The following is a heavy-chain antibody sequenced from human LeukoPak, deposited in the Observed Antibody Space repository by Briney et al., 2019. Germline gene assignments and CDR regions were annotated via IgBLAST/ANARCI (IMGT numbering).Heavy chain of an antibody. V-gene: IGHV3-30*18. J-gene: IGHJ6*02. CDR2: ISYDGSNK. Sequence: GGSLRLSCAASGFTVSNAWMSWVRQAPGKGLEWVAVISYDGSNKYYADSVKGRFTISRDNSKNTLYLQMNSLRAEDTAVYYCAKDFDFWSGYTYYGMDVWGQGTTVTVSS. CDR1: GFTVSNAW. D-gene: IGHD3-3*01. CDR3: AKDFDFWSGYTYYGMDV.